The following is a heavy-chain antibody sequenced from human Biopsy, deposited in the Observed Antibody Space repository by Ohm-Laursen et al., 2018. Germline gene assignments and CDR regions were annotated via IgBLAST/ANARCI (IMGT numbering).Heavy chain of an antibody. CDR2: ISETSSHI. D-gene: IGHD2-2*01. V-gene: IGHV3-21*01. J-gene: IGHJ6*02. CDR3: ARDSSRRAREGGMDV. Sequence: LSLTCAASGYSVSSYDMNWVRQAPGKGLEWISYISETSSHIYDADSVRGRFTVARDIAKNSLYLQLSSLRVEDTAVYYCARDSSRRAREGGMDVWGQGTTVTVSS. CDR1: GYSVSSYD.